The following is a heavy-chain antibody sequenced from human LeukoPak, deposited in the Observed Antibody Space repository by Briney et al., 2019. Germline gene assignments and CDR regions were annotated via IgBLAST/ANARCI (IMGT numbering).Heavy chain of an antibody. D-gene: IGHD6-13*01. V-gene: IGHV5-51*01. CDR2: IYPGDSDT. CDR1: GYSFTNYW. Sequence: GESLKISCKGSGYSFTNYWIGWVRQMPGKGREWMGIIYPGDSDTRYSPSLQGQVTISADKSISTAYLQWSSLKASDTAMYYCARRADSSWYEVWGQGTLVTVSS. J-gene: IGHJ4*02. CDR3: ARRADSSWYEV.